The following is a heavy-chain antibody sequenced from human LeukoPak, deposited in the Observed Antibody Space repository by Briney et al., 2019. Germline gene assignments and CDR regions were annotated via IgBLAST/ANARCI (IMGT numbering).Heavy chain of an antibody. V-gene: IGHV4-39*01. D-gene: IGHD2-2*01. CDR2: IYYSGST. Sequence: SETLSLTCTVSGGSISSSIYYWGWIRQPPGKGLEWIGSIYYSGSTYYNPSLKSRVTISVDTSKNQFSLKLSSVTAADTAVYYCARRGVPAELNEYFQHWGQGTMVTVSS. CDR1: GGSISSSIYY. J-gene: IGHJ1*01. CDR3: ARRGVPAELNEYFQH.